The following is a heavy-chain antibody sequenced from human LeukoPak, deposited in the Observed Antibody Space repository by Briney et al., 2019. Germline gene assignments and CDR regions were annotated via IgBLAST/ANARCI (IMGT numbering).Heavy chain of an antibody. J-gene: IGHJ5*02. Sequence: SETLSLTCTVSGGSISSSSYYWGWIRQPPGKGLEWIGSIYYSGSTYYNPSLKSRVTISVDTSKNQFSLRLSSVTAADTAVYYCARDDSSGFNGFDPWGQGTLVTVSS. CDR1: GGSISSSSYY. CDR3: ARDDSSGFNGFDP. D-gene: IGHD6-19*01. CDR2: IYYSGST. V-gene: IGHV4-39*07.